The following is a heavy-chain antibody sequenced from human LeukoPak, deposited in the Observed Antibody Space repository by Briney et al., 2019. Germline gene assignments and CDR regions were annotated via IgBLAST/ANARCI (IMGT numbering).Heavy chain of an antibody. J-gene: IGHJ4*02. Sequence: GGSLRLSCAASGFTCSSYGIHWVRQAPGKGLEWVAFVRFDGGNQYYTDSVKGRFTISRDNSKNTLYLQMNSLRAEDTAVYYCAKATSYGGYNYWGQGTLVTVSS. CDR1: GFTCSSYG. V-gene: IGHV3-30*02. D-gene: IGHD5-12*01. CDR2: VRFDGGNQ. CDR3: AKATSYGGYNY.